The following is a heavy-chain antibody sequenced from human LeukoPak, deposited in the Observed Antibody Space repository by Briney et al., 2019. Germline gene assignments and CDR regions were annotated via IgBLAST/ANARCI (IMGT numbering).Heavy chain of an antibody. CDR1: GYTFTGNY. CDR3: ARLKYSSSSSPDY. Sequence: ASVKVSCKASGYTFTGNYMHWVRQAPGQGLEWMGWINPNSGGTNYAQKFQGRVTMTRDTSIGTAYMELSRLRSDDTAVYYCARLKYSSSSSPDYWGQGTLVTVSS. V-gene: IGHV1-2*02. D-gene: IGHD6-6*01. J-gene: IGHJ4*02. CDR2: INPNSGGT.